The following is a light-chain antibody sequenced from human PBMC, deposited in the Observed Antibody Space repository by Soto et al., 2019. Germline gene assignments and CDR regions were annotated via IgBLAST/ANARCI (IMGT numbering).Light chain of an antibody. CDR3: AAWDDILNGVV. J-gene: IGLJ2*01. V-gene: IGLV1-44*01. CDR2: SNN. CDR1: ASNIGSNT. Sequence: QSVLTQPPSASGTPGQRVSISCSGGASNIGSNTVNWYQQVPGTAPKLLIYSNNQRPSGVPDRFSGSKSGTSASLAISGLQSEDEADYYCAAWDDILNGVVFGGGTKLTVL.